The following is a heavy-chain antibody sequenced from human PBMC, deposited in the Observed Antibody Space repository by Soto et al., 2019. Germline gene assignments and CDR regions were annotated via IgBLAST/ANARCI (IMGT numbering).Heavy chain of an antibody. CDR2: MNPNSGVT. D-gene: IGHD6-19*01. CDR1: FTSYD. Sequence: QVQLVQSGAEVKKPGASVKVSCTFTSYDINWVRQAPGQGLEWMAWMNPNSGVTRYAQKLQGRVTMTRNTSSFTAYMELSSLRSEDTAVYYCARGPGSSDWRFSYYYMDVWGQGTTVTVSS. V-gene: IGHV1-8*01. J-gene: IGHJ6*02. CDR3: ARGPGSSDWRFSYYYMDV.